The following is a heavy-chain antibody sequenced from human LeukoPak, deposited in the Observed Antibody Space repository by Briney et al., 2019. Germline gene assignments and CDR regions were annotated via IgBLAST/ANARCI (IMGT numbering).Heavy chain of an antibody. CDR1: GFTFSSYA. J-gene: IGHJ4*02. CDR2: IYSGGST. CDR3: ARASRDGYKGFDY. V-gene: IGHV3-66*01. Sequence: GGSLRLSCAASGFTFSSYAMSWVRQAPGKGLEWVSVIYSGGSTYYADSVKGRFTISRDNSKNTLYLQMNSLRAEDTAVYYCARASRDGYKGFDYWGQGTLVTVSS. D-gene: IGHD5-24*01.